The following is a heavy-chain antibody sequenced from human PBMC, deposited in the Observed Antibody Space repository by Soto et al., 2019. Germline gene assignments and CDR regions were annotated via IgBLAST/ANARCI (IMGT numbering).Heavy chain of an antibody. D-gene: IGHD1-26*01. J-gene: IGHJ6*02. Sequence: VASVKVSCKXSGYTFTSYGISWVRQAPGQGLEWMGWISAYNGNTNYAQKLQGRVTMTTDTSTSTAYMELRSLRSDDTAVYYCARSFRQGIRGFSVALYSDNSATDVWGQGTTVTVSS. V-gene: IGHV1-18*04. CDR2: ISAYNGNT. CDR3: ARSFRQGIRGFSVALYSDNSATDV. CDR1: GYTFTSYG.